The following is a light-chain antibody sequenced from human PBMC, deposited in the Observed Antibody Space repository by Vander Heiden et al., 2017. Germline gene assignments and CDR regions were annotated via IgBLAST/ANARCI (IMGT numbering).Light chain of an antibody. CDR3: LQDHSYPWT. CDR1: QDISSD. V-gene: IGKV1-6*01. J-gene: IGKJ1*01. CDR2: CAS. Sequence: IQMTQSPSSLSASVGDRVTITCRASQDISSDLGWYQQKPGKAPKLLIYCASTLQSGVPSRFSGSGSGTDFTLTINSLQPEDFATYYCLQDHSYPWTFGPGTKVEI.